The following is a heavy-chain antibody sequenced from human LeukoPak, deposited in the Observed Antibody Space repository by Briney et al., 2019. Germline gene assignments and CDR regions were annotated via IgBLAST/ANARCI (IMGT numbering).Heavy chain of an antibody. J-gene: IGHJ4*02. CDR1: GFTFSSYG. CDR2: ISYGGSNK. CDR3: AKDPARIAVAVRYFDY. D-gene: IGHD6-19*01. Sequence: GRSLRLSCAASGFTFSSYGMHWVRQAPGKGLEWVAVISYGGSNKYYADSVKGRFTISRDNSKNTLYLQMNSLRAEDTAVYYCAKDPARIAVAVRYFDYWGQGTLVTVSS. V-gene: IGHV3-30*18.